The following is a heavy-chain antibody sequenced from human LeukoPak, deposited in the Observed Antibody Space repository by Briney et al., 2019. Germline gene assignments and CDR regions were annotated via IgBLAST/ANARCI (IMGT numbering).Heavy chain of an antibody. D-gene: IGHD3-3*01. CDR2: ISAYNGNT. J-gene: IGHJ4*02. CDR3: AKAWALRFLEWLLYIDY. CDR1: GYTFTSYG. V-gene: IGHV1-18*01. Sequence: ASVKVSCKASGYTFTSYGISWVRQAPGQGLEWMGWISAYNGNTNYAQKLQGRVTMTTDTSTSTAYMELRSLRAEDTAVYYCAKAWALRFLEWLLYIDYWGQGTLVTVSS.